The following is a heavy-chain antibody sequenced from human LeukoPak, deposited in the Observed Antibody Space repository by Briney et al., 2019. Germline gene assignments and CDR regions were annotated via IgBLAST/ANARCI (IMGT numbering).Heavy chain of an antibody. CDR2: IKQDGSDK. CDR3: ARETATEYCSGGSCYFNLFDY. J-gene: IGHJ4*02. Sequence: GGSLRLSCAASGFTFSSYWMSWVRQAPGKGLEWVANIKQDGSDKNYVDSVKGRFTISRDNSKNTLYLQMNSLRAEDPAVYYCARETATEYCSGGSCYFNLFDYWGQGTLVTVSS. V-gene: IGHV3-7*01. CDR1: GFTFSSYW. D-gene: IGHD2-15*01.